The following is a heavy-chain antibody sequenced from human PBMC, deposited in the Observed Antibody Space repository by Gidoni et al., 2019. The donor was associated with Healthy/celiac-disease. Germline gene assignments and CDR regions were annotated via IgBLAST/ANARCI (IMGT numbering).Heavy chain of an antibody. CDR3: ARAPPRGYSGYDYYYFDY. CDR2: INHSGST. D-gene: IGHD5-12*01. Sequence: QVQLQQWGAGRLKPSETLSITCAVYGGSFSGYYWSWIRQPPGKGLEWIGEINHSGSTNYNPSLKGRVTISVDTSKNQFSLKLSSVTAADTAVYYCARAPPRGYSGYDYYYFDYWGQGTLVTVSS. V-gene: IGHV4-34*01. CDR1: GGSFSGYY. J-gene: IGHJ4*02.